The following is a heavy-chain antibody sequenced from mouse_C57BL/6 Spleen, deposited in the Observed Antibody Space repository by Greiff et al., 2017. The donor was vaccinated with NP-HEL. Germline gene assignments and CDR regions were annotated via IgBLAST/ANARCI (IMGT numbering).Heavy chain of an antibody. D-gene: IGHD4-1*01. V-gene: IGHV1-54*01. CDR2: INPGSGGT. CDR3: ARRKLGRGFAY. Sequence: QVQLQQSGAELVRPGTSVKVSCKASGYAFTNYLIEWVKQRPGQGLEWIGVINPGSGGTNYNEKFKGKATLTADKSSSTAYMQLSSLTSEDSAVYFRARRKLGRGFAYWGQGTLVTVSA. CDR1: GYAFTNYL. J-gene: IGHJ3*01.